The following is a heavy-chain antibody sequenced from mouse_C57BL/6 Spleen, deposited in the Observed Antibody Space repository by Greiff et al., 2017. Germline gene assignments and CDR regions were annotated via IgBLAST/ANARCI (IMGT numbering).Heavy chain of an antibody. Sequence: EVMLVESGGGLVKPGGSLKLSFAASGFPFSDYGMHWVRQAPEKGLEWVAYISSGSSNFYYADTVKGRFTISRDNAKNTLFLQMTSLRSEDTAMYYCARPRLGRFFDYWGQGTTRTVSS. D-gene: IGHD4-1*01. CDR3: ARPRLGRFFDY. V-gene: IGHV5-17*01. J-gene: IGHJ2*01. CDR1: GFPFSDYG. CDR2: ISSGSSNF.